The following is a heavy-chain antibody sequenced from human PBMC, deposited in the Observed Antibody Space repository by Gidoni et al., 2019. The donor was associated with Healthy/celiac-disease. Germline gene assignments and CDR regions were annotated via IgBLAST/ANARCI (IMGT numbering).Heavy chain of an antibody. V-gene: IGHV1-2*04. D-gene: IGHD6-13*01. Sequence: QVQLVQSGAEVKKPGASVKVSCKASGYTFTGYYMHWVRPAPGQGLEWLGWINPNSGGTNYAQKFQGWVTMTRDTSISTAYMELSRLRSDDTAVYYCARSAGYRDYYGMDVWGQGTTVTVSS. CDR2: INPNSGGT. J-gene: IGHJ6*02. CDR3: ARSAGYRDYYGMDV. CDR1: GYTFTGYY.